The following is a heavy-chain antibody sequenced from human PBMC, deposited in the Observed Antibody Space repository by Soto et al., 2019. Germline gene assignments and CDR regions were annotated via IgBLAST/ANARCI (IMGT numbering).Heavy chain of an antibody. CDR2: IFYNGGS. CDR3: ASSSFLRSGDLFHGLDV. J-gene: IGHJ6*02. CDR1: GGSVNSSIYY. D-gene: IGHD3-10*01. Sequence: SETLSLTCTVSGGSVNSSIYYWSWIRQAPGKGLQWIGSIFYNGGSYYNPSLKSRVTAFVDTSKNLFSLKVTSVTATDTGLYFFASSSFLRSGDLFHGLDVWGQGTTVTVSS. V-gene: IGHV4-39*02.